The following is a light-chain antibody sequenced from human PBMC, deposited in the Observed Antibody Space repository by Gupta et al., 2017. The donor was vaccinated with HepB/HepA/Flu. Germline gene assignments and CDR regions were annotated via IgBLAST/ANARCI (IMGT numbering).Light chain of an antibody. V-gene: IGLV2-23*02. CDR1: TSEVGSYNR. CDR2: EVS. J-gene: IGLJ2*01. CDR3: CSYAGSSSWV. Sequence: SALTQPVSVSGSSGPSHTISCTGATSEVGSYNRVSWYQQHPGKAPKLMIYEVSKRPSGVSTRFSGSKSGNTASLTISGLQAEDEADYYGCSYAGSSSWVFGGGTKLTVL.